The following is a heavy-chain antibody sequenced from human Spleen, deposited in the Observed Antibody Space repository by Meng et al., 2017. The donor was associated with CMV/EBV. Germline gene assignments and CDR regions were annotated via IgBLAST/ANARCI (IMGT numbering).Heavy chain of an antibody. V-gene: IGHV4-4*07. D-gene: IGHD5-24*01. CDR3: ARGGVEMAPGNFDY. CDR1: GGSISSYY. Sequence: QVQLQESGPVLFKPSETLSLTCTVSGGSISSYYWSWIRQPAGKGLEWIGRIYTSGSTNYNPSLKSRVTMSVDTSKNQFSLKLSSVTAADTAVYYCARGGVEMAPGNFDYWGQGTLVTVSS. J-gene: IGHJ4*02. CDR2: IYTSGST.